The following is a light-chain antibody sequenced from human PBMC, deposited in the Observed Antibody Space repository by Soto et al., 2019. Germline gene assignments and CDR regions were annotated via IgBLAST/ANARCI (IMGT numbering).Light chain of an antibody. CDR3: TSYAGSDTLLV. Sequence: QSALTQPASVSGSPGQSITISCTGTSSDVGGYNYVSWYQQHPGKAPKLMIYEVSNRPSGVSNRFSGSKSGNTASLTISGLQAEDEADYYCTSYAGSDTLLVFGSGTKVTVL. V-gene: IGLV2-14*01. J-gene: IGLJ1*01. CDR1: SSDVGGYNY. CDR2: EVS.